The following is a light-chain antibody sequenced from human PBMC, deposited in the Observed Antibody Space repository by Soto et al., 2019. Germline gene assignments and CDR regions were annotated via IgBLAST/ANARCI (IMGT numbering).Light chain of an antibody. V-gene: IGLV1-51*01. Sequence: SVLTQPPSVSAAPGQKVTISCSGSSSNIGNNYVSWYQQLPGTAPKLLIYDNNKRPSGIPDRFSGSKSGTSATLGITGLQTGDEADYYCGTWDSSGVFGGGTKLTVL. CDR2: DNN. CDR1: SSNIGNNY. CDR3: GTWDSSGV. J-gene: IGLJ3*02.